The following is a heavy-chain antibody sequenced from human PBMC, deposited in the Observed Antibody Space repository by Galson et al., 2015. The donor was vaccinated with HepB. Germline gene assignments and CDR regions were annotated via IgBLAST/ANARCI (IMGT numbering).Heavy chain of an antibody. CDR3: ARDRDYRFDY. CDR2: ISANSGNT. J-gene: IGHJ4*02. Sequence: SVKVSCKASGYTFTTNGISWVRQAPGQGLEWIGWISANSGNTKYARNLQGRVTLTRDTSTSTAYLDLRSLRSDDTAAYYCARDRDYRFDYWGQGTLVTVSS. CDR1: GYTFTTNG. V-gene: IGHV1-18*04. D-gene: IGHD4/OR15-4a*01.